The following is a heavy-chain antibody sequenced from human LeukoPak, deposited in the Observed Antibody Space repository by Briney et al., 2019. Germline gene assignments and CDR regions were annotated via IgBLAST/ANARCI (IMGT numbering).Heavy chain of an antibody. V-gene: IGHV3-23*01. D-gene: IGHD2-2*01. CDR3: ANDCSSTSCYDLGFGTGMDV. Sequence: GGSLRLSCAASGFTFSSYAMSWVRQAPGKGLEWVSAISGSGGSTYYADSVKGRFTISRDNSKNTLYLQMNSLRAEDTAVYYRANDCSSTSCYDLGFGTGMDVWGQGTTVTVSS. CDR2: ISGSGGST. CDR1: GFTFSSYA. J-gene: IGHJ6*02.